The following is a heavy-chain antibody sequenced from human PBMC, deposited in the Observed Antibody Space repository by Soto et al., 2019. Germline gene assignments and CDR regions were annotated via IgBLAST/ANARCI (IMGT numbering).Heavy chain of an antibody. Sequence: QVQLQQWGAGLLKPSETLSLTCAVYGGSFGGYYWSWIRQPPGTGLEWIGAINHSGSTNYNPSLKSRVTISVDTAMNQFSLKLSSVTAADTALYYCARQGLLSATLENWGQGTLVTVSS. D-gene: IGHD2-15*01. V-gene: IGHV4-34*01. J-gene: IGHJ4*02. CDR1: GGSFGGYY. CDR2: INHSGST. CDR3: ARQGLLSATLEN.